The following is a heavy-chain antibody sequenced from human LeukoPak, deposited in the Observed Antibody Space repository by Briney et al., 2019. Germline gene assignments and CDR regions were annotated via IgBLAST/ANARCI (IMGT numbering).Heavy chain of an antibody. J-gene: IGHJ3*02. D-gene: IGHD4-17*01. CDR1: GYSISSGYY. CDR2: IYHSGRT. Sequence: SETLSLTCTVSGYSISSGYYWGWIRPPPGKGLEWIGSIYHSGRTYYNPSLKSRVTISVDTSKNHFSLKLSAVTAADAAVYYXXRRLTTVNAFDIWGQGTMVTVSS. CDR3: XRRLTTVNAFDI. V-gene: IGHV4-38-2*02.